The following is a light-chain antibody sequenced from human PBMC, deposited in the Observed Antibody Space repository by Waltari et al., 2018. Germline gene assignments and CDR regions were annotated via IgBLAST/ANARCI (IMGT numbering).Light chain of an antibody. V-gene: IGKV3-11*01. CDR1: QTCDTY. CDR2: DTS. Sequence: EIVLTQSPATLSLSPGEIATLSCRASQTCDTYLAWYQQRPGQAPRLLIYDTSNRATGIPDRFSGSGSETDFTLTISSLEPEDFAVYYCQQRRRWPLTFGGGSKVEI. CDR3: QQRRRWPLT. J-gene: IGKJ4*01.